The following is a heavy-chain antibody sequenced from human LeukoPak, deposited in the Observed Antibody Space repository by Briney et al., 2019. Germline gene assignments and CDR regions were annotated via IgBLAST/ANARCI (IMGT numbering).Heavy chain of an antibody. CDR3: ARATGYEIDAFDI. V-gene: IGHV4-59*01. CDR1: GGSISSYY. CDR2: IYYSGST. Sequence: SETLSLTCTVSGGSISSYYWSWIRQPPGKGLEWIGYIYYSGSTNYNPSLRSRVTISVDTSKNQFSLKLSSVTAADTAVYYCARATGYEIDAFDIWGQGTMVTVSS. D-gene: IGHD5-12*01. J-gene: IGHJ3*02.